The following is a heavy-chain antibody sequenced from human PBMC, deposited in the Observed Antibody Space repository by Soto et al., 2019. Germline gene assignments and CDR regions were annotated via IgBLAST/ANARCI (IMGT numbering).Heavy chain of an antibody. V-gene: IGHV1-2*02. CDR3: ARWSLADAFDI. J-gene: IGHJ3*02. Sequence: ASVNVSCKSSGYTFTGYYIHWVRQAPGQGLEWMGWINPNSGGTNYAQKFQGRVTMTRDTSISTAYMELSRLRSDDTAVYYCARWSLADAFDIWGQGTMVTVSS. CDR1: GYTFTGYY. CDR2: INPNSGGT.